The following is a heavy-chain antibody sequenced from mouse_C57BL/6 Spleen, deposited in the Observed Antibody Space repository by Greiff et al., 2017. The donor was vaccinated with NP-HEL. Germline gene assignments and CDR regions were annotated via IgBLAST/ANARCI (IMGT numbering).Heavy chain of an antibody. J-gene: IGHJ1*03. Sequence: QVQLQQPGAELVKPGASVKLSCKASGYTFTSYWMHWVKQRPGQGLEWIGMIHPNSGSTNYNEKFKSKATLTVDKSSSTAYRQLSSLTSEDSAVYYCARGLARTLWYFDVWGTGTTVTVSS. D-gene: IGHD6-1*01. CDR1: GYTFTSYW. CDR3: ARGLARTLWYFDV. CDR2: IHPNSGST. V-gene: IGHV1-64*01.